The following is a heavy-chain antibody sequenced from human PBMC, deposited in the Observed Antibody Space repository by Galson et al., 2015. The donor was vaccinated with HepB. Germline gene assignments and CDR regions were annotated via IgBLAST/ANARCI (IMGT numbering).Heavy chain of an antibody. J-gene: IGHJ4*02. Sequence: FTSYYMFWVRQAPGQGLEWMGLINPSGDSATYSQKFQGTVTMTRDTSTSTVYMELSSLRSEDTAVYYCARYSSTMAFDYWGQGTLVTVSS. V-gene: IGHV1-46*01. CDR1: FTSYY. CDR2: INPSGDSA. CDR3: ARYSSTMAFDY. D-gene: IGHD2-2*01.